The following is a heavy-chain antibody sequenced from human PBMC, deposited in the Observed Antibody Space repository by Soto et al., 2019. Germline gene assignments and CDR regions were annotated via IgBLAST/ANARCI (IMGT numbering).Heavy chain of an antibody. CDR3: ASATYGDSGYFEL. Sequence: QVQLVQSGAEVKKPGSSVKVSCKASGGTFSSYTISWVRQAPGQGLELMGRIIPILGIANYAQKFQGRVTITADKSTSTAYMELSSLRSDDTAVYDCASATYGDSGYFELWGRGTLVTVSS. CDR2: IIPILGIA. V-gene: IGHV1-69*02. J-gene: IGHJ2*01. CDR1: GGTFSSYT. D-gene: IGHD4-17*01.